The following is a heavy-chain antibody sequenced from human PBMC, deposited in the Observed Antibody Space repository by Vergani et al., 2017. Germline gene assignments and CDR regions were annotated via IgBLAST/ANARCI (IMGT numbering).Heavy chain of an antibody. Sequence: QVQLVESGGGVVQPGRSLRLSCAASGFTFSSYGMHWVRQAPGKGLEWVAVIWYDGSNKYYADSVKGRFTISRDNSKNTLYLQMNSLRAEDTAVYYCARDNDGAGSYSDYWGQGTLVTVSS. D-gene: IGHD3-10*01. J-gene: IGHJ4*02. CDR3: ARDNDGAGSYSDY. V-gene: IGHV3-33*01. CDR2: IWYDGSNK. CDR1: GFTFSSYG.